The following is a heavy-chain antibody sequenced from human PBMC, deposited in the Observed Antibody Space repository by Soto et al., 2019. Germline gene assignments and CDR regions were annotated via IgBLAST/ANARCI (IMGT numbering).Heavy chain of an antibody. V-gene: IGHV1-18*01. Sequence: QVQLVQSGAEVKKPGASVKVSCKASGYTFTSYGISWVRQAPGQGLEWMGWISAYNGHTNYAQKLQGSVTMTPDTSTSTAYMELRSLRSDDTAVYYCARDHAKLLWFGDDAFDIWGQGTMVTVSS. CDR1: GYTFTSYG. CDR2: ISAYNGHT. D-gene: IGHD3-10*01. J-gene: IGHJ3*02. CDR3: ARDHAKLLWFGDDAFDI.